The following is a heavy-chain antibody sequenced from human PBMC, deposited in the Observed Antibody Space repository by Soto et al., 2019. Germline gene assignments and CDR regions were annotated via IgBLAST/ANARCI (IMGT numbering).Heavy chain of an antibody. V-gene: IGHV1-8*01. CDR3: ARGNGGFGDAFDI. D-gene: IGHD3-16*01. Sequence: ASVKVSCKVPGYTLTSFIINWVRQATGQGLEWMGWMNPNSGNTGYAQKFQGRVTMTRNTSISTAYMELSSLRSEDTAVYYCARGNGGFGDAFDIWGQGTMVTVSS. CDR1: GYTLTSFI. CDR2: MNPNSGNT. J-gene: IGHJ3*02.